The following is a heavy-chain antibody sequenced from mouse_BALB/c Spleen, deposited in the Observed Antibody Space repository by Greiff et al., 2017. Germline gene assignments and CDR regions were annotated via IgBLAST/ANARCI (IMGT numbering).Heavy chain of an antibody. CDR1: GYTFTDYY. D-gene: IGHD2-4*01. J-gene: IGHJ2*01. Sequence: QVQLQQSGAELARPGASVKLSCKASGYTFTDYYINWVKQRTGQGLEWIGEIYPGSGNTYYNEKFKDKATLTADKSSSTAYMQLSSLTSEDSAVYYCAGVDYDYYWGQGTTRTGSS. V-gene: IGHV1-77*01. CDR2: IYPGSGNT. CDR3: AGVDYDYY.